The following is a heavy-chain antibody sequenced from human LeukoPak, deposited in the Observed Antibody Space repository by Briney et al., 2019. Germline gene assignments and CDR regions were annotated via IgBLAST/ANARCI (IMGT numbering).Heavy chain of an antibody. D-gene: IGHD2-15*01. CDR1: GYSFTNYW. CDR3: VGLYCSGGSCFDP. CDR2: IHPGDSDT. V-gene: IGHV5-51*01. J-gene: IGHJ5*02. Sequence: GESLKISCKGSGYSFTNYWIAWVRQMPGKGLEWMGIIHPGDSDTRYSPSFQGQVTISADKSISTAYLQWSSLKASDTAMYYCVGLYCSGGSCFDPWGQGTLVTVSS.